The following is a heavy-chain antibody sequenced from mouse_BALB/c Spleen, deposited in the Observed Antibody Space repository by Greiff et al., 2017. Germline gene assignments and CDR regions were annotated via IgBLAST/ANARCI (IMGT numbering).Heavy chain of an antibody. CDR2: INPSSGYT. V-gene: IGHV1-4*01. J-gene: IGHJ4*01. CDR1: GYTFTSYT. Sequence: VQLQQSGAELARPGASVKMSCKASGYTFTSYTMHWVKQRPGQGLEWIAYINPSSGYTNYNQKFKDKATLTADKSSSTAYMQLSSLTSEDSAVYYCARSTMITTYYYAMDYWGQGTSVTVSS. D-gene: IGHD2-4*01. CDR3: ARSTMITTYYYAMDY.